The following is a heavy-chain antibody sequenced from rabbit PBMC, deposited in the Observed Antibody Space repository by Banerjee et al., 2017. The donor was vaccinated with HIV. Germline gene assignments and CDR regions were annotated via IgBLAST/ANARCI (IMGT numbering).Heavy chain of an antibody. CDR3: ARDDSSAGLYFDL. J-gene: IGHJ4*01. V-gene: IGHV1S45*01. Sequence: QEQLEESGGDLVKPEGSLTLTCTVSGFSLSSYAMSWVRQVPGKGLEWIACIWISSGSTDYASWAKGRFTISKTSSTTVDLKMTSLTAADTATYFCARDDSSAGLYFDLWGPGTLVTVS. D-gene: IGHD4-1*01. CDR1: GFSLSSYA. CDR2: IWISSGST.